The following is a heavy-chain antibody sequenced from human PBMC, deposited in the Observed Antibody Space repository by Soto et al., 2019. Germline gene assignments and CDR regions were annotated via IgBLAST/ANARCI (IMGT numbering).Heavy chain of an antibody. D-gene: IGHD3-10*01. CDR3: AREVQVHTPAFVY. J-gene: IGHJ4*02. CDR1: GCTFNTYA. Sequence: QVQLVQSGAEMKKPGSSVKVSCQSSGCTFNTYAMNWVRQAPGQGPEWMGDISPMFGAANYAPKFQGRVTMTADESTGTSYMQLSSLTSEDTALYFCAREVQVHTPAFVYWGQGTLVTVSS. CDR2: ISPMFGAA. V-gene: IGHV1-69*19.